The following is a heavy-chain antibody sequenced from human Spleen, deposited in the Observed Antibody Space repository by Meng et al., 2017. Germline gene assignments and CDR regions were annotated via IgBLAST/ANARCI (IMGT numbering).Heavy chain of an antibody. CDR1: GFTVSSNY. J-gene: IGHJ6*02. CDR3: AREEDYGGTNYGMDV. V-gene: IGHV3-66*02. CDR2: TYSGGNT. D-gene: IGHD4-23*01. Sequence: GESLRLSCAASGFTVSSNYMSWVRQAPGKGLEWVSVTYSGGNTEYADSVKGRFSISRDNSKNTLYLQMNSLRAEDTAVYYCAREEDYGGTNYGMDVWGQGTTVTVSS.